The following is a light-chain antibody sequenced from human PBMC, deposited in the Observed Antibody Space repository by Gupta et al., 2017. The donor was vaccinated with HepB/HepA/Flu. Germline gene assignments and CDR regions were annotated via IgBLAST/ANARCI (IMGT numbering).Light chain of an antibody. CDR3: SSYARSNTLV. V-gene: IGLV2-14*03. CDR2: DVS. Sequence: QSALTQPASVSGSAGQSITISCTGTSSDVGGYNCISWYQQLPGKAPKVMIYDVSNRPSGVSNRFSGSKSGNTASLTISGLQAEDEADYYCSSYARSNTLVFGTGTKVTVL. CDR1: SSDVGGYNC. J-gene: IGLJ1*01.